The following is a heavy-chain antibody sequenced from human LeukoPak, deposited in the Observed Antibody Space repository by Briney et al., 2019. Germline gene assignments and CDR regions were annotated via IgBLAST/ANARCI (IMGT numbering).Heavy chain of an antibody. Sequence: SETLSLTCTVSGGSISSSSYYWGWIRQPPGKGLEWIGSIYYSGSTYYNPSLKSRVTISVDTSKNQFSLKLSSVTAADTAVYYCAREGSGYCSGGSCARWGQGTLVTVSS. V-gene: IGHV4-39*07. D-gene: IGHD2-15*01. J-gene: IGHJ4*02. CDR2: IYYSGST. CDR3: AREGSGYCSGGSCAR. CDR1: GGSISSSSYY.